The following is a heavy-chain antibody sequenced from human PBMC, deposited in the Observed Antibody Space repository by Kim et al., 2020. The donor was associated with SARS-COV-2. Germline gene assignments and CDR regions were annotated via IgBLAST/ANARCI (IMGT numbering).Heavy chain of an antibody. D-gene: IGHD2-21*01. J-gene: IGHJ6*02. CDR3: ARSGGIVAYYYYGMDV. Sequence: SETLSLTCAVYGGSFSGYYWSWIRQPPGKGLEWIGEINHSGSTNYNPSLKSRVTISVDTSKNQFSLKLSSVTAADTAVYYCARSGGIVAYYYYGMDVWGQGTTVTVSS. CDR1: GGSFSGYY. CDR2: INHSGST. V-gene: IGHV4-34*01.